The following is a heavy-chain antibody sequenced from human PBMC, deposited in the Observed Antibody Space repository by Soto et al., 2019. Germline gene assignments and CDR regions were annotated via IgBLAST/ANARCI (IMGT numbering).Heavy chain of an antibody. J-gene: IGHJ5*02. CDR3: ARVALSILTGYYRGAPHWFDP. V-gene: IGHV4-30-2*01. Sequence: PSETLSLTCAVSGGSISSGGYSWSWIRQPPGKGLEWIGYIYHSGSTYYNPSLKSRVTISVDRSKNQFSLKLSSVTAADTAVYYCARVALSILTGYYRGAPHWFDPWGQGTLVTVSS. CDR2: IYHSGST. D-gene: IGHD3-9*01. CDR1: GGSISSGGYS.